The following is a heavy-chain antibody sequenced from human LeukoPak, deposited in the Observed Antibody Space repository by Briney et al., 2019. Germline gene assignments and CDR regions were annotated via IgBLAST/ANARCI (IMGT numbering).Heavy chain of an antibody. D-gene: IGHD4-23*01. CDR2: IYYSGST. CDR3: ARDSRNSGNYYYGMDV. Sequence: SETLSLTCTVSGGSISHYYWSWIRQPPGKGLEWIGYIYYSGSTNYNPSLKSRVTISVDTSKNQFSLKLSSVTAADTAVYYCARDSRNSGNYYYGMDVWGQGTTVTVSS. V-gene: IGHV4-59*01. J-gene: IGHJ6*02. CDR1: GGSISHYY.